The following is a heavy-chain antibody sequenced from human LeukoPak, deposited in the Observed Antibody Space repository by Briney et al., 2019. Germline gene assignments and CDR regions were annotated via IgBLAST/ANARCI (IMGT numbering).Heavy chain of an antibody. D-gene: IGHD1-26*01. Sequence: SETLSLTCAVSGYSISSGYYWGWIRQPPGKGLEWIGSIYHSGSTYYNPSLKSRVTISVDTSKNQFSLKLSSVTAADTAVYYRARPSRYSGSYYLADAFDIWGQGTMVTVSS. J-gene: IGHJ3*02. CDR1: GYSISSGYY. CDR3: ARPSRYSGSYYLADAFDI. V-gene: IGHV4-38-2*01. CDR2: IYHSGST.